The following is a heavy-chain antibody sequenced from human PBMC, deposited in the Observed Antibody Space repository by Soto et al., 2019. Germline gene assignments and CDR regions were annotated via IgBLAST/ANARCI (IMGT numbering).Heavy chain of an antibody. CDR1: GFTFSSYW. D-gene: IGHD2-2*01. V-gene: IGHV3-7*01. J-gene: IGHJ5*02. CDR3: ARDCSSASCYNNWFDP. CDR2: IKQDGSEK. Sequence: GGSLRLSCAASGFTFSSYWMSWVRQAPGKGLEWVANIKQDGSEKYYVDSVKGRFTISRDNAKNSLYLQMNSLRAEDTAVYYCARDCSSASCYNNWFDPWGQGTLVTVSS.